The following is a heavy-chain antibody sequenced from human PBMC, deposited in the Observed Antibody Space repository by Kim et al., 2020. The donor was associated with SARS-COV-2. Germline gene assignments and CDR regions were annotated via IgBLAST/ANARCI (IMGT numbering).Heavy chain of an antibody. V-gene: IGHV1-2*04. J-gene: IGHJ4*02. D-gene: IGHD5-12*01. CDR2: INPNSGGT. Sequence: SVKVSCKASGYTFTGYYMHWVRQAPGQGLEWMGWINPNSGGTNYAQKFQGWVTMTRDTSISTAYMELSRLRSDDTAVYYCARDPGLQLSYFDYWGQGTLVTVSS. CDR3: ARDPGLQLSYFDY. CDR1: GYTFTGYY.